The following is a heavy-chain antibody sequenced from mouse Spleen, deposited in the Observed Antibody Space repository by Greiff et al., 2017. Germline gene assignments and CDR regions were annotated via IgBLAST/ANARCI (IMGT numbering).Heavy chain of an antibody. CDR1: GFTFTDYY. CDR3: ARYEGWYFDV. J-gene: IGHJ1*03. V-gene: IGHV7-3*01. Sequence: EVMLVESGGGLVQPGGSLSLSCAASGFTFTDYYMSWVRQPPGKALEWLGFIRNKANGYTTEYSASVKGRFTISRDNSQSILYLQMNALRAEDSATYYCARYEGWYFDVWGTGTTVTVSS. CDR2: IRNKANGYTT.